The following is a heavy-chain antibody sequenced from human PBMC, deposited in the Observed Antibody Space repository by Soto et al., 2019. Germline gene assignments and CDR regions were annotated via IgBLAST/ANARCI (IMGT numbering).Heavy chain of an antibody. V-gene: IGHV3-33*01. CDR1: GFTFSSYG. D-gene: IGHD3-16*01. Sequence: PRGSLRLSCAASGFTFSSYGIHWVRQAQGKGLEWVAVIWYDGSNKYYADSVKGRFTISRDNSKNTLYLQMNSMRAEDTAVYYCARELETGGLDYWGQGTLVTVSS. CDR3: ARELETGGLDY. CDR2: IWYDGSNK. J-gene: IGHJ4*02.